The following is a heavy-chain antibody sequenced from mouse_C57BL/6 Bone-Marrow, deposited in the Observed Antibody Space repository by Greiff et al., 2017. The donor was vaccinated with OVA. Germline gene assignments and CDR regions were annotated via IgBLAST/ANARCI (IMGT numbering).Heavy chain of an antibody. Sequence: EVMLVESGGGLVQPGESLKLSCESNEYAFPSHDMSWVRKTPEKRLELVAAINSDGGSTYYPDTMERRFIISRDNTKKTLYLQMSSLRSEDTAWYYCARLGPRYAMDYWGQGTSVTVSS. D-gene: IGHD4-1*01. J-gene: IGHJ4*01. CDR3: ARLGPRYAMDY. CDR1: EYAFPSHD. CDR2: INSDGGST. V-gene: IGHV5-2*03.